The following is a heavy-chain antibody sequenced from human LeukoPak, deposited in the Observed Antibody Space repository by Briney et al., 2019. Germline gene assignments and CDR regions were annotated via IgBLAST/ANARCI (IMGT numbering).Heavy chain of an antibody. J-gene: IGHJ5*02. CDR1: GFTFSSYW. V-gene: IGHV3-74*01. Sequence: PGGSLRLSCAASGFTFSSYWMPWVRQAPGKGLVWVSRINNDGSSTSYADSVKGRFTISRDNAKNTLYLQMNSLRAEDTAVYYCARPTKEGSSWYWWFDPWGQGTLVTVSS. CDR3: ARPTKEGSSWYWWFDP. D-gene: IGHD6-13*01. CDR2: INNDGSST.